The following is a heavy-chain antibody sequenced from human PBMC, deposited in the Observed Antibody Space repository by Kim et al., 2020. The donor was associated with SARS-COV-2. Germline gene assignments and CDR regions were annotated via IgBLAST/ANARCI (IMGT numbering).Heavy chain of an antibody. V-gene: IGHV4-34*01. D-gene: IGHD3-22*01. Sequence: SETLSLTCAIYGGSLSGSYWTWIRQPPGKGLQWIGEINHSGSTKYNPSLKSRVTISSDMSKNQLSLKLTAVTAADTAVYYCARGPTYDSDTSGGGYFQHWSQGTLVSVSS. CDR1: GGSLSGSY. J-gene: IGHJ1*01. CDR2: INHSGST. CDR3: ARGPTYDSDTSGGGYFQH.